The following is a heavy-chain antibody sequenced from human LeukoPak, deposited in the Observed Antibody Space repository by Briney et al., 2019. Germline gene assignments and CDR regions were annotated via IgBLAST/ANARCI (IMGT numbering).Heavy chain of an antibody. D-gene: IGHD5-24*01. V-gene: IGHV3-23*01. CDR1: GFTYTSYA. Sequence: QTGGSLRLSCAASGFTYTSYAMSWVRQAPGKGLEWVSGISGSGGGTYYADSVKGRFTISRDSSKNTLYLQINSLRVEDTAVYYCARGMDGYGPDAFDIWGQGTMVTVSS. CDR2: ISGSGGGT. CDR3: ARGMDGYGPDAFDI. J-gene: IGHJ3*02.